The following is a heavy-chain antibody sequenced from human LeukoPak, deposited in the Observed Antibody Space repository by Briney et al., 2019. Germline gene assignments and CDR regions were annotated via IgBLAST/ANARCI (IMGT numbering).Heavy chain of an antibody. Sequence: PSETLSLTCAVYGGSFSGYYWSWIRQPPGKGLEWIGEINHSGSTNYNPSLKSRVTISVATSKNQFSLKLSSVTAADTAVYYCASHRSYSSSWYYLRNWFDPWGQGTLVTVSS. J-gene: IGHJ5*02. CDR3: ASHRSYSSSWYYLRNWFDP. CDR2: INHSGST. D-gene: IGHD6-13*01. CDR1: GGSFSGYY. V-gene: IGHV4-34*01.